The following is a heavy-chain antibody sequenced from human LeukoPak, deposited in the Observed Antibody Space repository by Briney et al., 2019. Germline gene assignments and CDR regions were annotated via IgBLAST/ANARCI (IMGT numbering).Heavy chain of an antibody. CDR1: GGTFSSYA. CDR3: ARDAFGGVIVFDY. V-gene: IGHV1-69*04. D-gene: IGHD3-16*02. Sequence: SVKVSCKASGGTFSSYAISWVRQAPGQGLEWMGRIIPILGIANYAQKFQGRGTITADKSTSTAYMELSSLRSEDTAVYYCARDAFGGVIVFDYWGQGTLVTVSS. CDR2: IIPILGIA. J-gene: IGHJ4*02.